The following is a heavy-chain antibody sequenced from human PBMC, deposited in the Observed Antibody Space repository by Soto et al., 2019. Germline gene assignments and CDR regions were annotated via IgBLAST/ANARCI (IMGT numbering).Heavy chain of an antibody. CDR1: GGSISSGGYY. CDR3: ARDRVVGATMGVYYYYGMDV. CDR2: IYYSGST. Sequence: PSETLSLTCTVSGGSISSGGYYWSWIRQHPGKGLEWIGYIYYSGSTYYNPSLKSRVTISVDTSKNQFSLKLSSVTAADTAVYYCARDRVVGATMGVYYYYGMDVWGQGTTVTVSS. V-gene: IGHV4-31*03. D-gene: IGHD1-26*01. J-gene: IGHJ6*02.